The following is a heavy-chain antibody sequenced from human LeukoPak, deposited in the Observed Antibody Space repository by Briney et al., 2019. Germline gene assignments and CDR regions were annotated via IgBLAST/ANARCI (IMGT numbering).Heavy chain of an antibody. D-gene: IGHD3-22*01. CDR2: ISAYNGKT. V-gene: IGHV1-18*01. Sequence: ASVKVSCKASGYTFTRYGISLVRQAPGQGLEWMGWISAYNGKTNYAQKLQGRVTMTTDTSTSTAYMELRSLRSDDTAVYYCAREAIYYDSSGYYDFDYWGQGTLVTVSS. CDR1: GYTFTRYG. CDR3: AREAIYYDSSGYYDFDY. J-gene: IGHJ4*02.